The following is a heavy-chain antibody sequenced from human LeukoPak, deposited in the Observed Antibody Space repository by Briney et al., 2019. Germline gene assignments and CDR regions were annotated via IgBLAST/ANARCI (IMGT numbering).Heavy chain of an antibody. Sequence: ASVKLSCKASVYTFTSYGISWVRGAPGQGVEWMGWMSAYNGNTNYSQKLQGRVTMTTDTSTSTAYMELRSLRSDDTAVYYCARVTRKTSIAAVGYDAFDIWGQGTMVTVSS. J-gene: IGHJ3*02. V-gene: IGHV1-18*01. CDR1: VYTFTSYG. CDR3: ARVTRKTSIAAVGYDAFDI. CDR2: MSAYNGNT. D-gene: IGHD6-13*01.